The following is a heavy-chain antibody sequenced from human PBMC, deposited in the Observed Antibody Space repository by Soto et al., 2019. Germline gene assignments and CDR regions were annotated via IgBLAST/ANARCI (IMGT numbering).Heavy chain of an antibody. V-gene: IGHV3-33*01. CDR2: IWYDGSNK. CDR3: TRDRREWEVSDAFDI. CDR1: GFTFSTYG. Sequence: GGSLRLSCAASGFTFSTYGMHWVRQAPGKGLEWVAVIWYDGSNKYYGDSVKGRFTISRDNSKNTLYLQMNSLRAEDTAVYYCTRDRREWEVSDAFDIWGQGTMVTVSS. J-gene: IGHJ3*02. D-gene: IGHD1-26*01.